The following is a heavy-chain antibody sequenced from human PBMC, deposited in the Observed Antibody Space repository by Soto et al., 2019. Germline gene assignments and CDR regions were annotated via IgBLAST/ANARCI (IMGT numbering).Heavy chain of an antibody. CDR1: GFTFNVYG. J-gene: IGHJ4*02. CDR2: IGGSGDST. D-gene: IGHD2-21*01. CDR3: TKTITGYFWAGEC. V-gene: IGHV3-23*01. Sequence: PGGSLRLSCAAFGFTFNVYGMSWVRQAPGKGLEWVSGIGGSGDSTFYADSVKGRFTVSRDNSKNTLYLQMSSLRAEDTALYYCTKTITGYFWAGECWGRGTLVTVSS.